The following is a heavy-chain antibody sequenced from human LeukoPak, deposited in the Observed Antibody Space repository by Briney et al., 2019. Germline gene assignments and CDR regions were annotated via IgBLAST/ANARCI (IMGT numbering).Heavy chain of an antibody. V-gene: IGHV5-51*01. D-gene: IGHD1-26*01. CDR3: ARSSLGATTEFDY. CDR1: GYSFTSYW. J-gene: IGHJ4*02. CDR2: IYPGDSDT. Sequence: TAGGSLRLXCKGSGYSFTSYWIGWVRQMPGKGLEWMGIIYPGDSDTRYSPSFQGQVTISADKSISTAYLQWSSLKASDTAMYYCARSSLGATTEFDYWGQGTLVTVSS.